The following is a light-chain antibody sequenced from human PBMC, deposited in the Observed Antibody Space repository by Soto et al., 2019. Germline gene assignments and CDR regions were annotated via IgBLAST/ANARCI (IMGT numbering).Light chain of an antibody. V-gene: IGKV3-20*01. CDR1: QTLGTRS. CDR2: GAS. CDR3: QQYASAPYT. J-gene: IGKJ2*01. Sequence: ESELTQSPGTLSLSPGERATLSCRASQTLGTRSLAWYQQKPGQAPSLLIFGASTRATGIPDRFSGSGSGTDFTLCISRLEPEDFAVYYCQQYASAPYTFGQGTKLEIK.